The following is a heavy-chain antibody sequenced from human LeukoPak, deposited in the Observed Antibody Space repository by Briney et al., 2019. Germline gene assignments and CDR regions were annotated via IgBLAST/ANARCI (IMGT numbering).Heavy chain of an antibody. CDR3: ARQLDCSGGSCPYDY. J-gene: IGHJ4*02. V-gene: IGHV4-59*08. Sequence: SETLSLTCAVSGGLISSYYWSWIRQPPGKGLEWIGYIYYSGSTNYNPSLKSRVTISVDTSKNQFSLKLSSVTAADTAAYYCARQLDCSGGSCPYDYWGQGTLVTVSS. D-gene: IGHD2-15*01. CDR2: IYYSGST. CDR1: GGLISSYY.